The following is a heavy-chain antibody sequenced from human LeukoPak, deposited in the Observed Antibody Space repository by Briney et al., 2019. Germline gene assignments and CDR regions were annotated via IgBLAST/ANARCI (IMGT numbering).Heavy chain of an antibody. Sequence: QPGGSLRLSCAASGFTFSSYAMHWVRQAPGKGLEYVSAISSNGGSTYYANSVKGRFTISRDNSKNTLYLQMGSLRAEDMAVYYCAREREGWQQLVDYWGQGTLVTVSS. CDR2: ISSNGGST. V-gene: IGHV3-64*01. D-gene: IGHD6-13*01. J-gene: IGHJ4*02. CDR1: GFTFSSYA. CDR3: AREREGWQQLVDY.